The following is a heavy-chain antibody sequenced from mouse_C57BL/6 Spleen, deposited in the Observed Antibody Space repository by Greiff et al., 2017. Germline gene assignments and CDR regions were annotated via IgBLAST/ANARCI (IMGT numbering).Heavy chain of an antibody. CDR3: AREGGWVLFLDY. J-gene: IGHJ2*01. V-gene: IGHV1-52*01. Sequence: QVQLQQPGAELVRPGSSVKLSCKASGYTFTSYWMHWVKQRPIQGLEWIGNIDPSDSDTHYNQKFKDKDTLTVDKSSSTAYMQLRSLTSEDSAVYYCAREGGWVLFLDYWGQGTTLTVSS. D-gene: IGHD2-3*01. CDR1: GYTFTSYW. CDR2: IDPSDSDT.